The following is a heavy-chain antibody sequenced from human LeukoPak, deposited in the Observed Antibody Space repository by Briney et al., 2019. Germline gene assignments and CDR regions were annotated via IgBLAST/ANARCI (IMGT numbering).Heavy chain of an antibody. CDR2: ISGSGGST. CDR1: GFTFSSYA. V-gene: IGHV3-23*01. CDR3: VKDRPNYYGSNGHYYRQNGDY. J-gene: IGHJ4*02. D-gene: IGHD3-22*01. Sequence: GGSLRLSCAASGFTFSSYAMSWVRQAPGKGLEWVSTISGSGGSTYYAGSVKGRFTISRDNSKNTLYLQMNSLRADDTAVYYCVKDRPNYYGSNGHYYRQNGDYWGQGTLVAVSS.